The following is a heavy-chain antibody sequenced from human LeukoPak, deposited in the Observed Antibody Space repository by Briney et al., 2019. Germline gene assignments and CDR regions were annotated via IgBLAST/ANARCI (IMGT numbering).Heavy chain of an antibody. V-gene: IGHV4-39*07. CDR2: IYYSGST. CDR3: ARGLAGYSYGYGGYYYYYYMDV. D-gene: IGHD5-18*01. CDR1: GGSISSSSYY. J-gene: IGHJ6*03. Sequence: SETLSLTCTVSGGSISSSSYYWGWIRQPPGKGLEWIGSIYYSGSTYYNPSLKSRVTISVDTSKNQFSLKLSSVTAADTAVYYCARGLAGYSYGYGGYYYYYYMDVWGKGTTVTVSS.